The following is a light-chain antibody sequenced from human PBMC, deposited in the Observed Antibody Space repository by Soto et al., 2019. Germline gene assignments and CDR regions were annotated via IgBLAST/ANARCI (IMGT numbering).Light chain of an antibody. Sequence: QSVLTQPPSASGSPGQSVTISCTGSSSDVGSHNYVSWYQQYPGKAPKLMIYEVTKRPSGVPDRFSGSKSGNTASLTVSGLQAEDEADYYCSSYAGNNIHVVIGGGTKLTVL. J-gene: IGLJ2*01. V-gene: IGLV2-8*01. CDR1: SSDVGSHNY. CDR3: SSYAGNNIHVV. CDR2: EVT.